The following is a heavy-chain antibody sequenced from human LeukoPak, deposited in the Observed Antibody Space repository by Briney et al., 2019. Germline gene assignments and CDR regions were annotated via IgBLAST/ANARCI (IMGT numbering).Heavy chain of an antibody. Sequence: VRSLRLSCAASGFTFSNYWMHWVRQDPGGRLVWVSFINPDGSTTNYAHSVKGRFTISRDNAKNALYLQMNSLRAEDTAVYYCAKDLHYGSADYWGQGTLVTVSS. J-gene: IGHJ4*02. CDR3: AKDLHYGSADY. D-gene: IGHD3-10*01. CDR2: INPDGSTT. V-gene: IGHV3-74*01. CDR1: GFTFSNYW.